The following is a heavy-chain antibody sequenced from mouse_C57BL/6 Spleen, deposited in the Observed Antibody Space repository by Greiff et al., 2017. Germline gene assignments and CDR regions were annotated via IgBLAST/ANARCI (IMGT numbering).Heavy chain of an antibody. D-gene: IGHD3-2*02. CDR2: IYPGAGDT. CDR3: AITAQATNFDY. J-gene: IGHJ2*01. CDR1: GYAFSSYW. V-gene: IGHV1-80*01. Sequence: QVQLQQSGAELVKPGASVKISCKASGYAFSSYWMNWVKQRPGKGLEWIGQIYPGAGDTNSNGKVKGKATLTTDKSSSTAYMQLSSLTSEDAAVYFCAITAQATNFDYWGQGTTLTVSS.